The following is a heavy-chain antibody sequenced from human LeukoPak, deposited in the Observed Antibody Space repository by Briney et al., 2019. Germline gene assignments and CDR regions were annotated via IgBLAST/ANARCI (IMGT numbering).Heavy chain of an antibody. CDR1: GFTVSTNY. CDR3: ATARAAYGGTYYFDY. Sequence: GGSLRLSCAASGFTVSTNYMTWVCQAPGKGLECVSVLYSGGSTYYAASVKGRFTISRDTSKNALYLEMNSLRAEDTAVYYCATARAAYGGTYYFDYWGQGTLVTVSS. CDR2: LYSGGST. D-gene: IGHD4-23*01. V-gene: IGHV3-66*01. J-gene: IGHJ4*02.